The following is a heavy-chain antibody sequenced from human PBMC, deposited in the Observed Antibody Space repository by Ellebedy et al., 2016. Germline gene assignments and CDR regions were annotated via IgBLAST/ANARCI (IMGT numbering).Heavy chain of an antibody. J-gene: IGHJ3*02. CDR1: GGTFSNYA. D-gene: IGHD7-27*01. V-gene: IGHV1-69*04. CDR2: IIPILSIT. CDR3: ARAPPPRGDRSADAFDI. Sequence: ASVKVSCKPSGGTFSNYAISWVRQAPGQGLEWMGRIIPILSITNYAQKFQGRVTITADKSTSTAYMELSSLRSEDTAIYYCARAPPPRGDRSADAFDIWGQGTMVTVST.